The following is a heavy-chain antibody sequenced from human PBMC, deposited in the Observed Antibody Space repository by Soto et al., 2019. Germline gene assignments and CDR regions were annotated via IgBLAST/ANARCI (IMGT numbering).Heavy chain of an antibody. CDR3: ARDSGVAGAGPDAFDI. V-gene: IGHV4-31*03. D-gene: IGHD3-3*01. CDR2: IYYSGST. J-gene: IGHJ3*02. CDR1: GGSISSGGYY. Sequence: SETLSLTCTVSGGSISSGGYYWSWIRQHPGKGLEWIGYIYYSGSTYYNPSLKSRVTISVDTSKNQFSLKLSSVTAADTAVYYCARDSGVAGAGPDAFDIWGQGTMVTVSS.